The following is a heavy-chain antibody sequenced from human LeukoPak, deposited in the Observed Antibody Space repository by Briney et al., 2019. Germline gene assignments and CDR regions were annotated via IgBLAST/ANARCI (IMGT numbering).Heavy chain of an antibody. J-gene: IGHJ4*02. CDR1: GGSFSGYS. Sequence: SETLSLTCAVYGGSFSGYSWNWIRQPPVKGLERIGEINHSGGTNYNPSLKSRVTISVDTSKNQFFLKLSSVTAADTAVYYCAGQPPIAVAGIYYWGQGTLVTVSS. CDR2: INHSGGT. V-gene: IGHV4-34*01. CDR3: AGQPPIAVAGIYY. D-gene: IGHD6-19*01.